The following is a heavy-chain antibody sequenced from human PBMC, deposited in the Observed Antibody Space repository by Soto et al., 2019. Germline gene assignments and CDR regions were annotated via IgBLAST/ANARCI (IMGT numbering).Heavy chain of an antibody. D-gene: IGHD2-2*01. CDR3: ARGQKYCSSISCMSAMDV. CDR2: IWYDGSNK. CDR1: GFTFSSYG. Sequence: PGGSLRLSCAASGFTFSSYGMHWVRQAPGKGLEWVAVIWYDGSNKYYADSVKGRFTISRDNSKNTLYLQMNSLRAEDTAVYYCARGQKYCSSISCMSAMDVWGKGTTVTVSS. J-gene: IGHJ6*03. V-gene: IGHV3-33*01.